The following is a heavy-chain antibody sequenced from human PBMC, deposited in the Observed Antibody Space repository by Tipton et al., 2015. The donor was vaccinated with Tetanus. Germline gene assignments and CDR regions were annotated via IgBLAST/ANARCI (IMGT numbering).Heavy chain of an antibody. CDR3: ARSASGYSYGPGLYYFDY. CDR2: TIPIFGTA. D-gene: IGHD5-18*01. Sequence: QLVQSGAEVKKPGSSVKVSCKASGGTFSSYAISWVRQAPGQGLEWMGGTIPIFGTANYAQKFQGRVTITADESTSTAYMELSSLRSEDTAVYYCARSASGYSYGPGLYYFDYWGQGTLVTVSS. J-gene: IGHJ4*02. CDR1: GGTFSSYA. V-gene: IGHV1-69*01.